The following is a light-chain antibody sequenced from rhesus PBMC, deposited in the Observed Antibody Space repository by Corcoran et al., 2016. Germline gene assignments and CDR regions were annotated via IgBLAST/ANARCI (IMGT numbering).Light chain of an antibody. J-gene: IGKJ1*01. CDR1: QGINDW. V-gene: IGKV1-69*01. Sequence: DIRMTQSPSSLSASVGDRVIITCRASQGINDWLAWYQQKPGKAPNLLIYRTTNLETGVPSRFSGRGSGTNFTLTISSLPPEDIATYYCQQHDSSPWTFGQGTKVEI. CDR2: RTT. CDR3: QQHDSSPWT.